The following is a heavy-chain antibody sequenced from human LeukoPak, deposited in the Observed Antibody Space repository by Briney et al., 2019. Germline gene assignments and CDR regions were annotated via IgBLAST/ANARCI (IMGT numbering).Heavy chain of an antibody. CDR3: ARSTHFIVGAAL. J-gene: IGHJ4*02. D-gene: IGHD1-26*01. CDR1: GYTFTGYY. CDR2: INPNSGGT. Sequence: ASLKVSRKASGYTFTGYYMHWGRQAPGQGVEWMGWINPNSGGTNYAQKFQGRVTMTRDTSISTAYMELSRLRSDDTAVYYCARSTHFIVGAALWGQGTLVTVSS. V-gene: IGHV1-2*02.